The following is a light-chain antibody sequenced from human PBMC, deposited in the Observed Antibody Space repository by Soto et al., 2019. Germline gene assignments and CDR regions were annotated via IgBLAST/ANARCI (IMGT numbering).Light chain of an antibody. CDR2: GAS. CDR1: QSVSSN. V-gene: IGKV3-15*01. J-gene: IGKJ1*01. Sequence: RVLTQSLSTLSVSPGERATLSCRASQSVSSNLAWYQQKPGQAPKLLIYGASTWATGIPARFSGSGSGTEFTLTISSLQSEDFAVYYCQQYNNWPWTFGQGTKVDIK. CDR3: QQYNNWPWT.